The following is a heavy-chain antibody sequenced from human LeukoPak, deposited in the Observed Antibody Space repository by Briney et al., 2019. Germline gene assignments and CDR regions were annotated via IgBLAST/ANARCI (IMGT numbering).Heavy chain of an antibody. CDR2: IIPIFGTA. J-gene: IGHJ6*03. CDR1: GGTFISYA. CDR3: ARGKARGYGYYYYYMDV. Sequence: SVKVSCKASGGTFISYAISWVRQAPGQGLEWMGGIIPIFGTANYAQKFQGRVTITADKSTSTAYMELSSLRSEDTAVYYCARGKARGYGYYYYYMDVWGKGTTVTVSS. D-gene: IGHD3-16*01. V-gene: IGHV1-69*06.